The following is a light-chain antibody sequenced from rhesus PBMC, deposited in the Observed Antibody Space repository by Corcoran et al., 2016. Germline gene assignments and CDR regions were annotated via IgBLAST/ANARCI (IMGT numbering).Light chain of an antibody. CDR2: AAS. J-gene: IGKJ3*01. CDR3: LQGYRTPFT. Sequence: DIQMTQSPSSLSASVGDRVTITCRASQGISDYLSWYQQKPGKAPKRLIYAASSLESGVPSRFSGSGSGTEFTLTISSLPPEDFAAYYCLQGYRTPFTFGPGTKLDIK. CDR1: QGISDY. V-gene: IGKV1-36*02.